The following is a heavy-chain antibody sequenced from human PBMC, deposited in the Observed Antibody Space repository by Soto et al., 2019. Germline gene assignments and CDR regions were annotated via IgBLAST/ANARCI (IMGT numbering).Heavy chain of an antibody. Sequence: GGSLRLSCAASGFTFSSYAMSWVRQAPGKGLEWVSAISGSGGSTYYADSVKGRFTISRDNSKNTLYLQMNSLRAEDTAVYYCAKGPNNYDILTGYPYYFDYWGQGTLVTVSS. CDR3: AKGPNNYDILTGYPYYFDY. CDR1: GFTFSSYA. J-gene: IGHJ4*02. CDR2: ISGSGGST. V-gene: IGHV3-23*01. D-gene: IGHD3-9*01.